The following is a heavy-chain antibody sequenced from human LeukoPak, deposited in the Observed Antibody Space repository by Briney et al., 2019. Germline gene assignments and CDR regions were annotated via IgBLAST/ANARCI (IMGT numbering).Heavy chain of an antibody. D-gene: IGHD1-26*01. J-gene: IGHJ5*02. CDR1: GFTFSSYW. Sequence: PGGSLRLSCAASGFTFSSYWMSWVRQAPGKGLEWVANIKQDGSDKYYVDSVKGRFTISRDNSKNMVYLQMNSLRAEDTAVYYCAKDWLRWELDNWFDPWGQGTLVTVSS. CDR3: AKDWLRWELDNWFDP. V-gene: IGHV3-7*05. CDR2: IKQDGSDK.